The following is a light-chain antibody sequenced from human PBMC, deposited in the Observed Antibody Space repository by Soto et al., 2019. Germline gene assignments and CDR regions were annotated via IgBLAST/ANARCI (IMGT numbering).Light chain of an antibody. CDR1: QTISVY. CDR3: QQTYSVPLT. CDR2: SAS. Sequence: EIQMTRSRSSLSASVGARVTITYQASQTISVYLNWYKQKPGRAPDVLIYSASTRRSGVPSRFSGSGSGTDFTLTTTSLQPEEVATYYGQQTYSVPLTFGGGTKVDIK. J-gene: IGKJ4*01. V-gene: IGKV1-39*01.